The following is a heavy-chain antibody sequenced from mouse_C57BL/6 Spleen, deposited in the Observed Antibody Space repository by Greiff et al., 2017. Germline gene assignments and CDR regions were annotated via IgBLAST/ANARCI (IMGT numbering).Heavy chain of an antibody. D-gene: IGHD1-1*01. CDR2: IYPGDGDT. CDR1: GYAFSSYW. V-gene: IGHV1-80*01. CDR3: ARSGSSPADFDV. J-gene: IGHJ1*03. Sequence: QVQLKESGAELVKPGASVKISCKASGYAFSSYWMNWVKQRPGKGLEWIGQIYPGDGDTNYNGKFKGKATLTADKSSSTAYMQLSSLTSEDSAVYFCARSGSSPADFDVWGTGTTVTVSA.